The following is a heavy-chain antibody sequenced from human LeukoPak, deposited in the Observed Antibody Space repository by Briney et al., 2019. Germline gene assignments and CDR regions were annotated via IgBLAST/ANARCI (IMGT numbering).Heavy chain of an antibody. Sequence: PSETLSLTCAVSGASISGSGYYWGWIRQPPGKGLEWIGNIYSSGSTYYNASLQSRVTISIDTSKNQFSLKLSSVTAADTAVYYCARDRGTWNDDGFDYWGQGTLVTVSS. CDR1: GASISGSGYY. CDR3: ARDRGTWNDDGFDY. D-gene: IGHD1-1*01. CDR2: IYSSGST. V-gene: IGHV4-39*07. J-gene: IGHJ4*02.